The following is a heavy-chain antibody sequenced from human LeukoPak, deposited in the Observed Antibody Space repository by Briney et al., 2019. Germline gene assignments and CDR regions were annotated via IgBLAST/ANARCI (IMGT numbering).Heavy chain of an antibody. Sequence: GGSLRLSCAASGFTYDDYAMHWLRQAPGKGLEWVSGISWNSGSIGYADSVKGRFTISRDNAKNSLYLQMNSLRADDMALYYCAKAAGYDYYYYMDVWGKGTTVTVSS. CDR2: ISWNSGSI. CDR3: AKAAGYDYYYYMDV. J-gene: IGHJ6*03. D-gene: IGHD6-13*01. V-gene: IGHV3-9*03. CDR1: GFTYDDYA.